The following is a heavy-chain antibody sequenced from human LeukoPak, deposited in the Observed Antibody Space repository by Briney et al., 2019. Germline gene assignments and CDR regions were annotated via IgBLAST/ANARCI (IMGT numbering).Heavy chain of an antibody. J-gene: IGHJ5*02. CDR1: GDSISRGDYY. D-gene: IGHD2-15*01. V-gene: IGHV4-61*08. CDR3: ARVDGSCSGGSCPSENWFDP. Sequence: SQTLSLTCTVSGDSISRGDYYWSWIRQPPGKGLEWIGYIYYSGRTNYSPSLKSRVTISVDTSKNQFSLKLNSVTAADTAVYYCARVDGSCSGGSCPSENWFDPWGQGTLVTVSS. CDR2: IYYSGRT.